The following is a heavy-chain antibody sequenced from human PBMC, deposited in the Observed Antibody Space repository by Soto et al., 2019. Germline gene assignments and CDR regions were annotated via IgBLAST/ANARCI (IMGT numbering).Heavy chain of an antibody. V-gene: IGHV1-46*01. J-gene: IGHJ4*02. CDR2: INPSGGST. CDR3: ARPPYPGCINAVCYPLDY. CDR1: GYTFTSYY. Sequence: QVQLVQSGAEVKKHGASVKISYKASGYTFTSYYMHWVRQAPGQGLEWMGIINPSGGSTNYAQKLQGRVAMTRDTSTSTVYMELNSLRSEDTAVYYCARPPYPGCINAVCYPLDYWGQGTLVTVSS. D-gene: IGHD2-8*01.